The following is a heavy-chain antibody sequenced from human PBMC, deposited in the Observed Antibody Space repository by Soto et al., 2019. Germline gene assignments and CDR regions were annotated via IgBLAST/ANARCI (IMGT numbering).Heavy chain of an antibody. V-gene: IGHV3-9*01. J-gene: IGHJ4*02. CDR2: ISYNSDTI. D-gene: IGHD4-17*01. Sequence: EVQLVESGGGLVQPGRSLRLSCAASGFTFDDYAMYWVRQAPGKGLEWVSHISYNSDTIGYADSVKGRFTISRDNAKNSLYLQMNSLRAEDTALYFCATSDYGDCDGAVDHWGQGILVTVSS. CDR1: GFTFDDYA. CDR3: ATSDYGDCDGAVDH.